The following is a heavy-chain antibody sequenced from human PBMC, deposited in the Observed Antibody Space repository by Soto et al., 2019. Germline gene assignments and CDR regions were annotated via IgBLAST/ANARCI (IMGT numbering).Heavy chain of an antibody. J-gene: IGHJ4*02. V-gene: IGHV4-30-4*01. CDR2: IYYSGRT. Sequence: TSETLSLTCTVSGDSISSGDYYWSWIRQPPGEGLEWIGYIYYSGRTYYNPSLKSRLTISLDTSKNHFSLKLSSVTAADTAVYYCARGRTHSSFDYWGLGTLVTVSS. CDR1: GDSISSGDYY. CDR3: ARGRTHSSFDY.